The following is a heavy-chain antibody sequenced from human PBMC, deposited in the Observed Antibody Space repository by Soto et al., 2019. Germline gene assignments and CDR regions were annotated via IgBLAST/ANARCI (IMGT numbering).Heavy chain of an antibody. CDR2: ISAYNGNT. Sequence: ASVKVSCKASGYTFTSYGISWVRQAPGQGLEWMGWISAYNGNTDYAQKLQGRVTMTTDTSTSTAYMELRSLRSDDTAVYYCASLRVESGYWGLFDPWGQGTLVTVSS. CDR3: ASLRVESGYWGLFDP. J-gene: IGHJ5*02. V-gene: IGHV1-18*01. CDR1: GYTFTSYG. D-gene: IGHD3-3*01.